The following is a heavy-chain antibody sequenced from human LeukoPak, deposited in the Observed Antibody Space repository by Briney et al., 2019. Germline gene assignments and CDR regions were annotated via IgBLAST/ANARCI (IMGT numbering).Heavy chain of an antibody. CDR2: ISYDGGNK. CDR3: AKDVNKVTTHFDY. V-gene: IGHV3-30*18. D-gene: IGHD4-17*01. J-gene: IGHJ4*02. Sequence: TGGSLRLSCAASGFSFSSYFMTWARQPPGKGLEWVAVISYDGGNKYCADSVKGRFTISRDNSKNTLYLQMNSLRTEDTAVYYCAKDVNKVTTHFDYWGQGALVTVSS. CDR1: GFSFSSYF.